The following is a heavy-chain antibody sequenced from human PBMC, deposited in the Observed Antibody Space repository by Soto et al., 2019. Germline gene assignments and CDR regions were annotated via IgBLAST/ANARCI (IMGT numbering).Heavy chain of an antibody. J-gene: IGHJ6*02. V-gene: IGHV1-69*01. CDR2: IIPIFGTA. CDR1: GGTFSSYA. D-gene: IGHD4-17*01. CDR3: AVDYGERLRMVDYYYGMDV. Sequence: QVQLVQSGAEVKKPGSSVKVSCKASGGTFSSYAISWVRQAPGQGLEWMGGIIPIFGTANYAQKFQGRVTITADESTSTAYMELSSLRSEDTAVYYCAVDYGERLRMVDYYYGMDVWGQGTTVTVSS.